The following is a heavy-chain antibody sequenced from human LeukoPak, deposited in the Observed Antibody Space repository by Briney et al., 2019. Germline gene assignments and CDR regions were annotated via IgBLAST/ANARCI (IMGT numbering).Heavy chain of an antibody. Sequence: SETLSLTCTVSGGSISSYYWSWIRQPPGKGLEWIGYIYYSGSTNYNPSLKSRVTISVDTSKNQFSLKLSSVTAADTAVKYCARQNGYSDAFDIWGQGTMVTVSS. J-gene: IGHJ3*02. V-gene: IGHV4-59*08. CDR2: IYYSGST. CDR3: ARQNGYSDAFDI. D-gene: IGHD5-18*01. CDR1: GGSISSYY.